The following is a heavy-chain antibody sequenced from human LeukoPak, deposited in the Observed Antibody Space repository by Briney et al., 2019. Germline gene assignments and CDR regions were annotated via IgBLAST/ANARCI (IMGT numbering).Heavy chain of an antibody. D-gene: IGHD2-21*02. J-gene: IGHJ4*02. CDR2: INWTGGST. CDR1: GFTFDDSG. Sequence: GGSLRLSCAASGFTFDDSGMSWVRHAPGKGVEWVSGINWTGGSTVYADSVKGRFTISRDNAKNSLYLQMNSLRAEDTAFYYCARGRGLGLTSTPVPFDYWGQGILVTVSS. CDR3: ARGRGLGLTSTPVPFDY. V-gene: IGHV3-20*04.